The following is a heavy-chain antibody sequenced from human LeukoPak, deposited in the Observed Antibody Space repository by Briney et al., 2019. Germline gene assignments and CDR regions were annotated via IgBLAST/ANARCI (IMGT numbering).Heavy chain of an antibody. D-gene: IGHD1-26*01. CDR2: ITSSGTST. CDR1: GFTFSDYY. CDR3: ARDVGATTSATFDL. Sequence: GGSLRLSCDASGFTFSDYYMTWIRQPPGKGLEWISYITSSGTSTYYPVSVRGRFTISRDNARNSVYLQMKYLRADDTAVYYCARDVGATTSATFDLWGQGTMVTVSS. V-gene: IGHV3-11*01. J-gene: IGHJ3*01.